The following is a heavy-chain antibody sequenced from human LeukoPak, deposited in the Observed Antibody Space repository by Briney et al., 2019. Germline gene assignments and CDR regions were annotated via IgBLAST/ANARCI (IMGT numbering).Heavy chain of an antibody. D-gene: IGHD2-2*01. Sequence: SETLSLTCTVSGDSISSSSHYWGWIRQPPGKGLEWIGSIYYSGSTYYNPSLKSRVTISVDTSKNQFSLKLSSVTAADTAVYYCARALGPYCSSTSCRIYYYYYMDVWGKGTTVTVSS. J-gene: IGHJ6*03. V-gene: IGHV4-39*07. CDR2: IYYSGST. CDR1: GDSISSSSHY. CDR3: ARALGPYCSSTSCRIYYYYYMDV.